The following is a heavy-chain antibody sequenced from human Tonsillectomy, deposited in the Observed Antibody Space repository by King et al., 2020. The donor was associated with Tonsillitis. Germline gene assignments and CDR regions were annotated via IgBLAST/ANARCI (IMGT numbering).Heavy chain of an antibody. J-gene: IGHJ6*02. CDR3: AKERPPPVGGRGVITPNAMDV. CDR1: GFTFSSYG. V-gene: IGHV3-30*02. CDR2: IRYDGSNK. D-gene: IGHD3-10*01. Sequence: VQLVESGGGVVQPGGSLRLSCAASGFTFSSYGMHWVRQAPGKGLEWVAFIRYDGSNKCYADSVKGRFTISRDNSKNTLYLQMNSLRAEDTAIYYCAKERPPPVGGRGVITPNAMDVWGPGAPVSVSS.